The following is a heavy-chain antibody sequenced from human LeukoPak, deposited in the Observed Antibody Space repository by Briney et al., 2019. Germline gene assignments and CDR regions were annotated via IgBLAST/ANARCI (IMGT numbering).Heavy chain of an antibody. D-gene: IGHD3-9*01. CDR2: ISGSGGST. J-gene: IGHJ4*02. Sequence: ETLSLTCTVSGGSISSYYWSWVRQAPGKGLEWVSAISGSGGSTYYADSVKGRFTISRDNSKNTLYLQMNSLRAEDTAVYYCAKVPFDWLLYYFDYWGQGTLVTVSS. CDR1: GGSISSYY. V-gene: IGHV3-23*01. CDR3: AKVPFDWLLYYFDY.